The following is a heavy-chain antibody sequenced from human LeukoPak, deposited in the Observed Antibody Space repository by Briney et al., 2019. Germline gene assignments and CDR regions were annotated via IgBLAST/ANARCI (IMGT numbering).Heavy chain of an antibody. V-gene: IGHV1-46*01. CDR1: GGTFSSYA. J-gene: IGHJ4*02. Sequence: VASVKVSCKASGGTFSSYAISWVRQAPGQGLEWMGIINPSGDSAIYAHNFQGRVTMTRDTSTTTVYMELSSLRSEDTAVYYCARAQSYYDYWGQGTLVTVSS. CDR2: INPSGDSA. D-gene: IGHD1-26*01. CDR3: ARAQSYYDY.